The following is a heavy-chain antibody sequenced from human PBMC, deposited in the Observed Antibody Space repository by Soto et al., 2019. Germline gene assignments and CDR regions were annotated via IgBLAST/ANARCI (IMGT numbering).Heavy chain of an antibody. V-gene: IGHV1-3*01. CDR1: GYTFTSYA. CDR3: ARDSELTNYDFWSGIYYYGMDV. CDR2: INAGNGNT. Sequence: ASVKLSSKASGYTFTSYAMHWVRQAPGQRLEWMGWINAGNGNTKYSQKFQGRVTITRDTSASTAYMELSSLRSEDTAVYYCARDSELTNYDFWSGIYYYGMDVWGQGTTVTVSS. J-gene: IGHJ6*02. D-gene: IGHD3-3*01.